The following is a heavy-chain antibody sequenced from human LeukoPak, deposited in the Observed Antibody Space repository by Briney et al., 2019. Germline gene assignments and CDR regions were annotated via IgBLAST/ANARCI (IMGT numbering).Heavy chain of an antibody. J-gene: IGHJ3*02. CDR3: ATQAISRFGEILRGAFDI. CDR2: FDPEDGET. V-gene: IGHV1-24*01. CDR1: GYTLTELS. D-gene: IGHD3-10*02. Sequence: ASVKVSCKVSGYTLTELSMHWVRQAPGKGLEWMGGFDPEDGETIYAQKFQGRVTMTEDTSTDTAYMELSSLRSEDTAVYYCATQAISRFGEILRGAFDIWGQGTMVTVSS.